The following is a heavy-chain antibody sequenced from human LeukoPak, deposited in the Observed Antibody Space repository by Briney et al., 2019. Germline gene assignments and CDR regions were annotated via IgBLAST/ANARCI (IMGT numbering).Heavy chain of an antibody. V-gene: IGHV3-20*04. J-gene: IGHJ4*02. CDR2: INWNGGST. CDR1: GLTFSKFW. D-gene: IGHD2-2*01. Sequence: PGGSLRLSCATFGLTFSKFWMSWVRQAPGKGLEWVSGINWNGGSTGYADSVKGRFTISRDNAKNSLYLQMNSLRAEDTALYYCARDRYQLPSDWGQGTLVTVSS. CDR3: ARDRYQLPSD.